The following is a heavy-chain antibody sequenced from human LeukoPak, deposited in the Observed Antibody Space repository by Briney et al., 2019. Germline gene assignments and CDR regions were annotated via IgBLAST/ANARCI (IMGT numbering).Heavy chain of an antibody. CDR3: ARGNTMIRGGIDP. D-gene: IGHD3-10*01. CDR2: IYHSGST. J-gene: IGHJ5*02. Sequence: PSQTLSLTCTVSGGSFNSGGYYWSWIRQHPGKGLEWIGYIYHSGSTYYNSSLKRRITISVDTSKKQFSLKMSSVTAADTAVYYCARGNTMIRGGIDPWGQGTLVTVSS. V-gene: IGHV4-31*03. CDR1: GGSFNSGGYY.